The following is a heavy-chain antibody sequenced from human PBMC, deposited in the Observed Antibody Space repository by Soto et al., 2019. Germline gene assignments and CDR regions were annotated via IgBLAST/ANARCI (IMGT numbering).Heavy chain of an antibody. CDR3: ARDSAEDWFDP. D-gene: IGHD6-25*01. J-gene: IGHJ5*02. CDR1: GYSFTNYG. Sequence: VACKASGYSFTNYGISWARQAPGQGLEWMGWISPYNGNTNYAQNLQGRVTMTTDTSTTTAYMELRSLRSDDTAVYYCARDSAEDWFDPWGQGTQVTVSS. V-gene: IGHV1-18*01. CDR2: ISPYNGNT.